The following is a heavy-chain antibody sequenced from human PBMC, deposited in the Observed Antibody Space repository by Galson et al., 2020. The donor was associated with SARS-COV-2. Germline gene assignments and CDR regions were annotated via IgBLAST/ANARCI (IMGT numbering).Heavy chain of an antibody. D-gene: IGHD6-13*01. CDR3: ARSYGWGTGAAARPYYYYHMDV. V-gene: IGHV1-69*13. CDR2: IIPIFGAA. CDR1: GGTFITSA. J-gene: IGHJ6*03. Sequence: SVKVSCKASGGTFITSAISWVRQAPGQGLEWMGGIIPIFGAANYAQKFQGRVTITADESTSTAYMELSSLRSEDTAVDYCARSYGWGTGAAARPYYYYHMDVWGKGTTVTVSS.